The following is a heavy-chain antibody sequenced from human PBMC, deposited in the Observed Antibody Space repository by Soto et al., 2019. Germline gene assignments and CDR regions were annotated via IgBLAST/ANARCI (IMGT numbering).Heavy chain of an antibody. J-gene: IGHJ4*02. Sequence: EVQLLESGGGLVQPGGSLRLSCAASGFTFSSYAMSWVRQAPGKGLEWVSAISGSGGSTYYADSVKGRFTISRDNSKNTLYLQMNSLRAEDTAVYYCAKALENIAAAGLYFDYWGQGTLVTVSS. CDR2: ISGSGGST. CDR1: GFTFSSYA. D-gene: IGHD6-13*01. V-gene: IGHV3-23*01. CDR3: AKALENIAAAGLYFDY.